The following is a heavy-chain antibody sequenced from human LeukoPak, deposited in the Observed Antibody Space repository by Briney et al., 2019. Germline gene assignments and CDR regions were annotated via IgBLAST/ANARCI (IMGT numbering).Heavy chain of an antibody. D-gene: IGHD4-17*01. CDR2: ISYDGSNK. J-gene: IGHJ4*02. CDR3: AKNLLRDYGDFGAFDY. Sequence: GGSLRLSCAASGFTFRSYGMHWVRQAPGKGLEWVAVISYDGSNKYYADSVKGRFTISRDNSKNTLYLQMNSLRAEDTAVYYCAKNLLRDYGDFGAFDYWGQGTLVTVSS. V-gene: IGHV3-30*18. CDR1: GFTFRSYG.